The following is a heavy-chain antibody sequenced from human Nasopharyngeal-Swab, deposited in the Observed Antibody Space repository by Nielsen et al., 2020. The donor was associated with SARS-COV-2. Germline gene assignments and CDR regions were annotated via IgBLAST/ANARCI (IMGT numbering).Heavy chain of an antibody. V-gene: IGHV7-4-1*02. CDR1: GYTFTSYA. CDR3: ARVIYDYVWGSFLGMDV. CDR2: INTNTGNP. J-gene: IGHJ6*02. Sequence: SVKVSCKASGYTFTSYAMNWVRQAPGQGREWMGWINTNTGNPTYAQGFTGRFVFSLDTSVSTAYLQISSLKAEDTAVYYCARVIYDYVWGSFLGMDVWGQGTTVTVSS. D-gene: IGHD3-16*01.